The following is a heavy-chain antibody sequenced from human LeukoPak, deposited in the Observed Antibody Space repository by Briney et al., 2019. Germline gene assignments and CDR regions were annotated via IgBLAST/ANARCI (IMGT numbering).Heavy chain of an antibody. V-gene: IGHV3-23*01. CDR2: ISGSGGST. CDR1: GFTFSSYA. CDR3: AKRGTENCSSTSCYYAFDI. J-gene: IGHJ3*02. Sequence: GGSLRLSCAASGFTFSSYAMSWVRQAPGKGLEWVSVISGSGGSTYYADSVKGRFTISRDNSKNTLYLQMNSLRAEDTAVYYCAKRGTENCSSTSCYYAFDIWGQGTMVTVSS. D-gene: IGHD2-2*01.